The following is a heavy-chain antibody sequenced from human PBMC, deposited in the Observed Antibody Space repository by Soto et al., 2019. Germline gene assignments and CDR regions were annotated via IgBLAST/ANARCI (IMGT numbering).Heavy chain of an antibody. J-gene: IGHJ6*02. D-gene: IGHD5-12*01. V-gene: IGHV3-21*01. CDR2: ISSSSSYI. CDR1: GFTFSSYS. CDR3: ASDSGDGYYYYGMCV. Sequence: EVQLVESGGGLVKPGGSLRLSCAASGFTFSSYSMNWVRQAPGKGLEWVSSISSSSSYIYYADSVKGRFTISRDNAKNSLCLQVRSLRAEDKAVYYCASDSGDGYYYYGMCVWGQGTTVTVSS.